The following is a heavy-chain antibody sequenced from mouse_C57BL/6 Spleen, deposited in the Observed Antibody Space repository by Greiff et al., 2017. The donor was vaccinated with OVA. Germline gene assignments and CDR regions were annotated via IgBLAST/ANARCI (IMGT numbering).Heavy chain of an antibody. V-gene: IGHV5-17*01. J-gene: IGHJ3*01. Sequence: EVKVVESGGGLVKPGGSLKLSCAASGFTFSDYGMHWVRQAPEKGLEWVAYLSSGSSTIYYADTVKGRFTISRDTAKNTLFLQMTSLRSEDTAMYYCASSPYDGYYPFAYWGQGTLVTVSA. D-gene: IGHD2-3*01. CDR1: GFTFSDYG. CDR3: ASSPYDGYYPFAY. CDR2: LSSGSSTI.